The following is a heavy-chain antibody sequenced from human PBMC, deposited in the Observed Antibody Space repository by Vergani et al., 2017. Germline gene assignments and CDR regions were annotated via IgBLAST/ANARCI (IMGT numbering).Heavy chain of an antibody. CDR3: GGVADFYGLGSRLLDL. D-gene: IGHD3-10*01. CDR2: IYYSGST. V-gene: IGHV4-59*02. CDR1: GASVNSYY. Sequence: QVKLQESGPGLVKPSETLSLTCTVSGASVNSYYWSWIRQPPGKGLEWFGYIYYSGSTYYNPSLKSRVTISGDTSKNQFSLKLNSVTAADTAVYYCGGVADFYGLGSRLLDLWGQGILVTVSS. J-gene: IGHJ5*02.